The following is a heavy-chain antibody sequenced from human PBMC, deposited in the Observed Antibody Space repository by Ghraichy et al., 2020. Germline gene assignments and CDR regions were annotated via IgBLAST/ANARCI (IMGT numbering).Heavy chain of an antibody. CDR2: ISSSSSTI. CDR3: ARDSIAARPPGMDV. D-gene: IGHD6-6*01. V-gene: IGHV3-48*02. J-gene: IGHJ6*02. CDR1: GFTFSSYS. Sequence: GESLNISCAASGFTFSSYSMNWVRQAPGKGLEWVSYISSSSSTIYYADSVKGRFTISRDNAKNSLYLQMNSLRDEDTAVYYCARDSIAARPPGMDVWGQGTTVTVSS.